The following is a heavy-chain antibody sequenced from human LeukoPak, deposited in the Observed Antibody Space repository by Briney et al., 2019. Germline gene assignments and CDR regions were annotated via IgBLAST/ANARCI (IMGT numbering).Heavy chain of an antibody. J-gene: IGHJ4*02. D-gene: IGHD6-19*01. Sequence: PGGSLRLSCAASGFSVSSNYMAWVRQAPGKGLEWVSVIYNGGSTKYGDSVQDRFTISRDKSKNTLHLQMNGLRAEDTALYYCARASRWLAFDDWGQGALVTVSA. V-gene: IGHV3-66*01. CDR2: IYNGGST. CDR3: ARASRWLAFDD. CDR1: GFSVSSNY.